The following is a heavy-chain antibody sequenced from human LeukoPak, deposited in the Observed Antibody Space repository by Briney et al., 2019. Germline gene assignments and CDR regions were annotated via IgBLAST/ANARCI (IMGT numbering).Heavy chain of an antibody. D-gene: IGHD6-19*01. J-gene: IGHJ6*03. Sequence: TSETLSLTCTVSGGSISSSSYYWGWIRQPPGKGLEWIGSIYYSGSTYYNPSLKSRVTISVDTSKNQFSLKLSSVTAADTAVYYCARAVAGIYYYYMDVWGKGTTVTVSS. CDR1: GGSISSSSYY. CDR2: IYYSGST. V-gene: IGHV4-39*07. CDR3: ARAVAGIYYYYMDV.